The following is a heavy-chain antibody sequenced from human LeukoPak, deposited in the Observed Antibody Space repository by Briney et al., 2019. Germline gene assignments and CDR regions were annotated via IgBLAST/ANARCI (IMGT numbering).Heavy chain of an antibody. CDR2: IWYNGRNQ. CDR1: GFTFSHFG. Sequence: GGSLRLSCAATGFTFSHFGMHWVRQAPGKGLEWVAVIWYNGRNQYYRDSVKGRFTISRDNFKNTLHLQMNSPRVEDTAMYYCVREGTSGNGDGYNSYDYWGQGTLVTVSS. J-gene: IGHJ4*02. D-gene: IGHD5-24*01. V-gene: IGHV3-33*01. CDR3: VREGTSGNGDGYNSYDY.